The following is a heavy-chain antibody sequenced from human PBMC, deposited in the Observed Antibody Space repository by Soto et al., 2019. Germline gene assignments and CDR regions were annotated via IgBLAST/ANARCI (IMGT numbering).Heavy chain of an antibody. D-gene: IGHD1-7*01. CDR3: VRRVSGNYDY. CDR2: ISSNGGTT. V-gene: IGHV3-64*01. CDR1: GFTFSSYD. J-gene: IGHJ4*02. Sequence: EVQLAESGGGMVQPGGPLRLSCVASGFTFSSYDMHWVRQAPGKGLEYVSSISSNGGTTYYGNSVKGRFTISRDTSNNTLYLQMGSLRAEDMAVYYCVRRVSGNYDYWGQGPLVTVAS.